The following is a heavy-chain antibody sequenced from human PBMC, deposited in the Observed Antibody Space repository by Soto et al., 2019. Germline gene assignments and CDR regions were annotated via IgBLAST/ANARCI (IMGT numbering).Heavy chain of an antibody. Sequence: GGSLRLSCAASGLTFSKARMSWVRQAPGKGLEWVGRITSKSDGGTTYYAAPVKGSFTISRDDSKDTLYLQMNNLKTEDTAVYYCTTATECGGSCYNLDYWGQGTLVTVSS. CDR3: TTATECGGSCYNLDY. CDR1: GLTFSKAR. D-gene: IGHD2-15*01. CDR2: ITSKSDGGTT. V-gene: IGHV3-15*01. J-gene: IGHJ4*02.